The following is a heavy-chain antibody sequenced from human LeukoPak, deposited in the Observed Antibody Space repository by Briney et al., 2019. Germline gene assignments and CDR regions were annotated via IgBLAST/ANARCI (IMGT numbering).Heavy chain of an antibody. J-gene: IGHJ5*02. V-gene: IGHV3-23*01. CDR1: GFSFNMYG. D-gene: IGHD2-15*01. CDR2: ISPSGSNT. CDR3: AKDGYCSGGTCFVLSNWFDP. Sequence: GGSLRLSCVGSGFSFNMYGLMWVRQVPGKGLEWVSTISPSGSNTHHADSVTGRFTISRDNCKNTVSLQMTSLRAEDTAVYYCAKDGYCSGGTCFVLSNWFDPWGQGSLVTVSS.